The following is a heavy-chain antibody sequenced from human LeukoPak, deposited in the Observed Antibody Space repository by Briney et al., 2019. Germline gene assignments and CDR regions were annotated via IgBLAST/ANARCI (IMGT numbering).Heavy chain of an antibody. V-gene: IGHV1-8*02. D-gene: IGHD3-3*01. CDR2: MNPNSGNT. CDR1: GYIFTDYY. CDR3: ARGPYDFWSGDGTRFDP. Sequence: ASVRVSCKASGYIFTDYYIHWVRQATGQGLEWMGWMNPNSGNTGYAQKFQGRVTMTRNTSISTAYMELSSLRSEDTAVYYCARGPYDFWSGDGTRFDPWGQGTLVTVSS. J-gene: IGHJ5*02.